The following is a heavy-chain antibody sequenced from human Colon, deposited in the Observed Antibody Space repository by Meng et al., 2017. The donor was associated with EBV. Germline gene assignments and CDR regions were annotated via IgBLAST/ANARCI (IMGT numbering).Heavy chain of an antibody. Sequence: QRQEEGPGPVTPPATLSLTCAVSGGSISRSHWWTWVRQPPGKGLEWIGEVYHTGSTKYNPSLKSRLTISVDKSKNQFSLNLTSVTAADTAVYYCARVWQSLTAFFDSWGQGTLVTVSS. V-gene: IGHV4-4*03. D-gene: IGHD2-21*01. CDR3: ARVWQSLTAFFDS. CDR1: GGSISRSHW. CDR2: VYHTGST. J-gene: IGHJ4*02.